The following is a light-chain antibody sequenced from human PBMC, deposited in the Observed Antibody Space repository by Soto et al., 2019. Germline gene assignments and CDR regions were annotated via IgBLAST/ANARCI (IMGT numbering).Light chain of an antibody. CDR2: GVS. CDR3: SSYTITSALYV. V-gene: IGLV2-14*01. CDR1: NGDIGGYNY. J-gene: IGLJ1*01. Sequence: QSALTQPASVSGSPRQSITISCTGTNGDIGGYNYVSWYQQHPGKAPKLIIYGVSNRPSGVSTRFSGSKSGNTASLTISGLQAEDEADYYCSSYTITSALYVFGTGTKVTVL.